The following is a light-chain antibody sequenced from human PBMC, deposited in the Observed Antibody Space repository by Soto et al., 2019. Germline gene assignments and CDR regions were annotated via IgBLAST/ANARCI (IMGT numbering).Light chain of an antibody. Sequence: EIVLTQSPATLSLSPGERATLSCRASQSVSSYLAWYQQKPGQAPRLLIYGASNRATGIPARFSGSGSGTDFTFTISSLEPEDFAVYYCQQRSNWPPAFGQGTRVEIK. CDR1: QSVSSY. V-gene: IGKV3-11*01. J-gene: IGKJ1*01. CDR2: GAS. CDR3: QQRSNWPPA.